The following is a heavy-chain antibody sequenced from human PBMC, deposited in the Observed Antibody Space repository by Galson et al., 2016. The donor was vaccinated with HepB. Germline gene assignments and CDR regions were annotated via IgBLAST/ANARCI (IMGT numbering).Heavy chain of an antibody. CDR3: ARSTKDY. J-gene: IGHJ4*02. CDR1: RFPFSGRS. V-gene: IGHV3-23*01. CDR2: ITGNGDST. Sequence: SLRLSCAASRFPFSGRSMTWVRQAPGKGLEWVSAITGNGDSTYYADSVKGRFTISRDNSKNILFLQMNSLRPEDTAIYYCARSTKDYWGQGSLVTVSS. D-gene: IGHD1-1*01.